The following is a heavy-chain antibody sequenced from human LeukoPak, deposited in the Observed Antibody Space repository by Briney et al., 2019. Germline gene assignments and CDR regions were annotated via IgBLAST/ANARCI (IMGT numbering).Heavy chain of an antibody. Sequence: GGSLRLSCAASGFTFSSYGMHWVRQAPGKGLEWVAVISYDGSNKYYADSVKGRFTISRDNSKNTLYLQMNSLRAEDTAMYYCAKGRGYSYGLDYFDDWGRGTLVTVSS. CDR3: AKGRGYSYGLDYFDD. CDR2: ISYDGSNK. V-gene: IGHV3-30*18. J-gene: IGHJ4*02. CDR1: GFTFSSYG. D-gene: IGHD5-18*01.